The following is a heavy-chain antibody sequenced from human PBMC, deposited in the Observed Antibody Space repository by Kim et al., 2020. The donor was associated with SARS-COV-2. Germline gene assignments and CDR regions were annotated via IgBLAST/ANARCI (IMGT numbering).Heavy chain of an antibody. V-gene: IGHV3-74*01. J-gene: IGHJ4*02. Sequence: SDGSITTYADSVKGRFTNSRDNAKNTLYLQMNSLRAEDTAVYYCVRDSSATYWGQGTLVTVSS. CDR2: SDGSIT. CDR3: VRDSSATY.